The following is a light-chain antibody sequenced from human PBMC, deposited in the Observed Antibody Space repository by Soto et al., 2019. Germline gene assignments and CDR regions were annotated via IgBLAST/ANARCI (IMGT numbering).Light chain of an antibody. Sequence: EIVMTQSPATLSVSPGERATLSCRASQRVSSNLAWYQQKPGQAPRLLIYGASTRATGIPARFSGSGSGTEFTLTISSLQSEDFAVYYCQQYNNWLWTFGQGTKVEIK. V-gene: IGKV3-15*01. CDR1: QRVSSN. J-gene: IGKJ1*01. CDR2: GAS. CDR3: QQYNNWLWT.